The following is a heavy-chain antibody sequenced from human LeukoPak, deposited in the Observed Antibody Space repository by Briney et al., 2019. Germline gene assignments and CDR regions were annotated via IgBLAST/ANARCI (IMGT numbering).Heavy chain of an antibody. Sequence: GGSLRLSCAASGFTVSNNYMSWVRQAPGKGLEWVSAISGSGGSTYYADSVKGRFTISRDNSKNTLYLQMNSLRAEDTAVYYCAEVRSITIFGVGGSDWFDPWGQGTLVTVSS. D-gene: IGHD3-3*01. V-gene: IGHV3-23*01. CDR3: AEVRSITIFGVGGSDWFDP. CDR2: ISGSGGST. J-gene: IGHJ5*02. CDR1: GFTVSNNY.